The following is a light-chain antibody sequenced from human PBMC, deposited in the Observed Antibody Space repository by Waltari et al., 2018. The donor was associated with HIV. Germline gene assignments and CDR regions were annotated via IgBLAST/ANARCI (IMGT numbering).Light chain of an antibody. J-gene: IGLJ3*02. CDR3: LLSSSGVRV. CDR2: DTE. V-gene: IGLV7-46*01. Sequence: QAVVTQEPSLSVSPGGTVTVTCASFTGSVSRKNYVHWIQLKPGQAPRTLIYDTEKRDPGTAGRFAGALVGGRAALTLSGALTDDEADYYCLLSSSGVRVFGGGTKLTV. CDR1: TGSVSRKNY.